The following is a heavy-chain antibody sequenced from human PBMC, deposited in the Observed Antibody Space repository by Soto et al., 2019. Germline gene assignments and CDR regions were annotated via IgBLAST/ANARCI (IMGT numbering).Heavy chain of an antibody. CDR1: GFTFGDYA. CDR2: ISWNSGSI. V-gene: IGHV3-9*01. Sequence: GGSLRLSCAASGFTFGDYAMQWVRQAPGKGLEWVSAISWNSGSIDYADSMKGRFTISRDNAKNSLHLQMNSLRAEDTALYYCAKSHTTSGWYVTTDYWGQGTRVTVSS. J-gene: IGHJ4*02. CDR3: AKSHTTSGWYVTTDY. D-gene: IGHD6-19*01.